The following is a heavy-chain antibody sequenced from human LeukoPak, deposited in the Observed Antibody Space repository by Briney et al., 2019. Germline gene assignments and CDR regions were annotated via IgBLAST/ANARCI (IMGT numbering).Heavy chain of an antibody. D-gene: IGHD1-26*01. J-gene: IGHJ3*01. CDR2: IYYSGST. CDR1: GGSITSDRYY. Sequence: SETLSLTCTVSGGSITSDRYYWSWIRQHPGKGLEWIGHIYYSGSTYYNPSLKSRVTISIDTSKNQFSLKLSSVTAADTAVYFCATPSENAFDVWGQGTMATVSS. CDR3: ATPSENAFDV. V-gene: IGHV4-31*03.